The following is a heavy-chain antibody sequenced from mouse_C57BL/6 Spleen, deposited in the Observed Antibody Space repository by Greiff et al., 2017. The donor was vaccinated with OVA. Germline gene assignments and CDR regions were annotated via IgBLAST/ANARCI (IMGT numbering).Heavy chain of an antibody. CDR1: EYEFPSHD. J-gene: IGHJ1*03. CDR2: INSDGGST. CDR3: ARHKGRSSYWYFDV. D-gene: IGHD1-1*01. V-gene: IGHV5-2*03. Sequence: EVKVEESGGGLVQPGESLKLSCESNEYEFPSHDMSWVRKTPEKRLELVAAINSDGGSTYYPDTMERRFIISRDNTKKTLYLQMSRLRSEDTALYYCARHKGRSSYWYFDVWGTGTTVTVSS.